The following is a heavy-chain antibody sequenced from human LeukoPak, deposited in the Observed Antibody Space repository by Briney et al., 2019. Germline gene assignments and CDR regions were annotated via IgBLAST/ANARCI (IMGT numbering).Heavy chain of an antibody. CDR3: AGWGIVAAGTVGY. V-gene: IGHV4-59*01. CDR2: IYYSGST. D-gene: IGHD6-13*01. CDR1: GGSFSGYY. Sequence: SETLSLTCAVYGGSFSGYYWSWIRQPPGKGLEWIGYIYYSGSTNYNPSLKSRVTISVDTSKNQFSLKLSSVTAADTAVYYCAGWGIVAAGTVGYWGQGTLVTVSS. J-gene: IGHJ4*02.